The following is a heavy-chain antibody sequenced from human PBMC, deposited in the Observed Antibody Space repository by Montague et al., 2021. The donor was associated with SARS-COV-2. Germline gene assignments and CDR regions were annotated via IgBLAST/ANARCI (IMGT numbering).Heavy chain of an antibody. V-gene: IGHV3-21*01. Sequence: SLRLSFSASGFTFSSYSMHWVRQAPGKGLEWVSSISSSSSYIYYADSVKGRFTISRDNAKNSLYLQMNSLRAEDTAVYYCARAGTYYDIVTGYAEWGYFDYWGQGTLVTVSS. CDR3: ARAGTYYDIVTGYAEWGYFDY. CDR2: ISSSSSYI. D-gene: IGHD3-9*01. J-gene: IGHJ4*02. CDR1: GFTFSSYS.